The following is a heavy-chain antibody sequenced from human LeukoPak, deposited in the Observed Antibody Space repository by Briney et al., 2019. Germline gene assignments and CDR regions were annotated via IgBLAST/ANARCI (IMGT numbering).Heavy chain of an antibody. D-gene: IGHD6-19*01. CDR2: IYYSGST. Sequence: SETLSLTCTVSGGSISSYHWGWVRQPPGKGLEWIGYIYYSGSTKYNPSLKTRVTISVDTSKNQFSLKLSSVTAADTAVYYCARSYSSGWYYFDYWGQGTLVTVSS. CDR3: ARSYSSGWYYFDY. J-gene: IGHJ4*02. V-gene: IGHV4-59*08. CDR1: GGSISSYH.